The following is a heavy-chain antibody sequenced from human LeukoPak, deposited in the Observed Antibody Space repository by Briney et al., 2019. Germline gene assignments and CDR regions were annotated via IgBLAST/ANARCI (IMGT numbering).Heavy chain of an antibody. CDR1: GYTFTSYY. V-gene: IGHV1-46*01. Sequence: ASVKVSCKASGYTFTSYYMHWVRQAPGQGLEWMGIINPSGGSTSYAQKFQGRVTMTRDTSTSTVYMELSSLRSDDTAVYYCARDLGYCSSTSCYEIPRGIWGQGTMVTVSS. CDR2: INPSGGST. CDR3: ARDLGYCSSTSCYEIPRGI. D-gene: IGHD2-2*01. J-gene: IGHJ3*02.